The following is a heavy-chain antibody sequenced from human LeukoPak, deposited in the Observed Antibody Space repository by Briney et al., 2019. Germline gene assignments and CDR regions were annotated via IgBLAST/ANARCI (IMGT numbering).Heavy chain of an antibody. Sequence: GESLQISCKGSGYMFPNHWIGWVRQLPGRGLEWMGIIYPGDSDTRYNPSIHGQVTISADKSMTTVYIEWHSLEASDTAMYFCAKSGGSRTLYFDSWGQGTLVTVSS. D-gene: IGHD2-15*01. CDR2: IYPGDSDT. V-gene: IGHV5-51*01. CDR1: GYMFPNHW. CDR3: AKSGGSRTLYFDS. J-gene: IGHJ4*02.